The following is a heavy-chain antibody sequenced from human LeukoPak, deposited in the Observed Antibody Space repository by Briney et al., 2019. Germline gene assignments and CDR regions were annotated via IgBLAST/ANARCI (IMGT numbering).Heavy chain of an antibody. V-gene: IGHV1-2*02. CDR1: GYTFTGYY. CDR2: INPNSGGT. CDR3: SSAIDPGIAVAGPHY. J-gene: IGHJ4*02. Sequence: ASVKVSCKASGYTFTGYYMSWVRQGPGPGLEWMGWINPNSGGTNYEQTFQGRVTMTRDTSISTAYMELRRLRSDDTAAYSYSSAIDPGIAVAGPHYWGQGTLVTVSS. D-gene: IGHD6-19*01.